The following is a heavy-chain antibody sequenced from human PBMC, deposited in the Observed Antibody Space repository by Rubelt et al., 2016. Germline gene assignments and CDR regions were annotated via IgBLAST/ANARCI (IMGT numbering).Heavy chain of an antibody. CDR2: IRRGGDT. D-gene: IGHD2-2*01. J-gene: IGHJ4*02. CDR1: GFTFSTYA. V-gene: IGHV3-23*01. CDR3: AKGPSSTSYSPLDY. Sequence: EVQLLESGGGLVQPGGSLRLSCAASGFTFSTYAMSWVRQAPGKGLEWVSSIRRGGDTYYADSVKGRFTISRDNSKNTLYLQMNGLRAEDTAVYYCAKGPSSTSYSPLDYWGQGSPVTVSS.